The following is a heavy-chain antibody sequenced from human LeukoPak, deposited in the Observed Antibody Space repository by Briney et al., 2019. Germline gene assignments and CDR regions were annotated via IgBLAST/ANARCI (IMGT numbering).Heavy chain of an antibody. CDR2: INPKSGDT. D-gene: IGHD5-18*01. CDR3: AYRGDTYAYDH. CDR1: GYMFTDYH. V-gene: IGHV1-2*02. J-gene: IGHJ4*02. Sequence: ASVKVSCKTSGYMFTDYHIHWVRQPPGQGLEWMGWINPKSGDTNHAQKFQGRVTLTRDASISTAYMDLSSLRSDDTALYYCAYRGDTYAYDHWGQGTLVTVSS.